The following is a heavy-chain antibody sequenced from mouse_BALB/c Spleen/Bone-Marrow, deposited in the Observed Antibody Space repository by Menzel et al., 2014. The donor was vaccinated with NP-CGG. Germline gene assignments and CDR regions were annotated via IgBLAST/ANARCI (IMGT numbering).Heavy chain of an antibody. Sequence: VQVVESGPGLVAPSQSLSITCTVSGFSLTGYGVNWVRQPPGKGLEWLGMIWGDGSTDYNSALKSRLSISKDNSKSQVFLKMNSLQTDDTARYYCAREPHYYAMDCWGQGTSVTVSS. J-gene: IGHJ4*01. V-gene: IGHV2-6-7*01. CDR1: GFSLTGYG. CDR3: AREPHYYAMDC. CDR2: IWGDGST.